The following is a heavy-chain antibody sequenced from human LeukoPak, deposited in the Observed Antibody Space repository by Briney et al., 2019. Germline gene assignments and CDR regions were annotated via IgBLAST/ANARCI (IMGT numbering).Heavy chain of an antibody. Sequence: NPGGSLRLSCAASGFTFSSYIMNWVRQAPGKGLEWVSSISSSSSYIYYADSVKGRFTISRDNAKNSLYLQMNSLGAEDTAVYYCARDLGGNIYDSSGYSPGPFDYWGQGTLVTVSS. D-gene: IGHD3-22*01. CDR3: ARDLGGNIYDSSGYSPGPFDY. CDR1: GFTFSSYI. V-gene: IGHV3-21*01. J-gene: IGHJ4*02. CDR2: ISSSSSYI.